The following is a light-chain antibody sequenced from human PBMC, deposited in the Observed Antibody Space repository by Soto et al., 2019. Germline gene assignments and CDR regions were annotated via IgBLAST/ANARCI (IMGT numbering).Light chain of an antibody. Sequence: QSALTQPASLSGSPGQSITISCTGTSSDVGGYNYVSWYQQHPGKAPKLMIYEVSNRPSGVSNRFSGSKSDNTASLTISGLQAEPEADYYCSSYRSSSTVFGTGTKLTVL. CDR2: EVS. CDR3: SSYRSSSTV. V-gene: IGLV2-14*01. J-gene: IGLJ1*01. CDR1: SSDVGGYNY.